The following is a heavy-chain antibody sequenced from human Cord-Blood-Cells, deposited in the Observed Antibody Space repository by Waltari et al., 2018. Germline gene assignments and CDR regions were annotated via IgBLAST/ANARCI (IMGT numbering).Heavy chain of an antibody. V-gene: IGHV3-33*01. Sequence: QVRLVESGGGVVQPGRSLRLSCAASGFTFSSYGMHWVRQAPGKGLEWVAVIWYDGSNKYYADSVKGRFTISRDNSKNTLYLQMNSLRAEDTAVYYCARDRSSSYYFDYWGQGTLVTVSS. J-gene: IGHJ4*02. CDR2: IWYDGSNK. CDR1: GFTFSSYG. D-gene: IGHD6-6*01. CDR3: ARDRSSSYYFDY.